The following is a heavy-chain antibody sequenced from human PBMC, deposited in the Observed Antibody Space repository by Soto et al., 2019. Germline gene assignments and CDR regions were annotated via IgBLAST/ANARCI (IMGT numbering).Heavy chain of an antibody. D-gene: IGHD6-19*01. J-gene: IGHJ2*01. CDR1: GYTFTSYD. CDR3: ARGWVIAVAADWYFDL. Sequence: QVQLVQSGAEVKKPGASVKVSCKASGYTFTSYDINWVRQATGQGLEWMGWMNPNSGNTGYAQKFQGRVTMTRNTSISTAYMELSSLRSEDTAVYYCARGWVIAVAADWYFDLWGRGTLVIVSS. CDR2: MNPNSGNT. V-gene: IGHV1-8*01.